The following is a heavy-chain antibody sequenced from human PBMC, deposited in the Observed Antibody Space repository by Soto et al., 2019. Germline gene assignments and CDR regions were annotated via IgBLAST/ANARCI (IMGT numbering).Heavy chain of an antibody. J-gene: IGHJ4*02. V-gene: IGHV4-30-4*01. CDR3: ARGWVVAAGFDY. CDR1: GGSISSGDYY. Sequence: PSETLSLTCTVSGGSISSGDYYWSWIRQPPGKGLEWIGYIYYSGSTYYNPSLKSRVTISVDTSKNQFPLKLSSVTAADTAVYYCARGWVVAAGFDYWGQGTLVTVSS. D-gene: IGHD2-15*01. CDR2: IYYSGST.